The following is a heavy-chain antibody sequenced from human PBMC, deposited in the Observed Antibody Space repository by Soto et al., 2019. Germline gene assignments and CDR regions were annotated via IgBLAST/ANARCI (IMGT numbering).Heavy chain of an antibody. D-gene: IGHD2-2*01. J-gene: IGHJ6*02. CDR2: IYPYDSDT. V-gene: IGHV5-51*01. Sequence: PGESLKISCKGSGYSFTNYWIGWVRQMPGKGLEWMGIIYPYDSDTRYSPSLQGQVTISADKSISTAYLQWRSLKASDTAMYYCAGGLYQHVALIVADVWGQGTTVTVSS. CDR3: AGGLYQHVALIVADV. CDR1: GYSFTNYW.